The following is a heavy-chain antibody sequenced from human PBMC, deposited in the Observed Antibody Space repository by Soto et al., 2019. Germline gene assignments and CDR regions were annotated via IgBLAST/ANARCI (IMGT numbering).Heavy chain of an antibody. J-gene: IGHJ4*02. V-gene: IGHV5-51*01. CDR1: GYSFTSYW. CDR3: ARRYDDSSGYYYFDY. CDR2: IYPGDSDT. D-gene: IGHD3-22*01. Sequence: GESLKISCKGSGYSFTSYWIGWVRQMPGKGLEWMGIIYPGDSDTRYSPSVQGQDTLSADKSISTAYLQWSSLKASDTAMYYCARRYDDSSGYYYFDYWGQGTLVTVSS.